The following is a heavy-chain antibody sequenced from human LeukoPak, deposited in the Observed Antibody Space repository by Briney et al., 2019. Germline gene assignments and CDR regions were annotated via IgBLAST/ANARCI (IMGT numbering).Heavy chain of an antibody. CDR3: ARNRKAYYYGSGSYSSAFDP. V-gene: IGHV1-2*06. D-gene: IGHD3-10*01. CDR1: GYTFTGYY. Sequence: GASVKVSCKASGYTFTGYYMHWVRQAPGQGLEWMGRINPNSGVTYYAQKFHGRVTMTRDTSISTANMELSSLRSDDTAVYYCARNRKAYYYGSGSYSSAFDPWGQGTLVTVSS. CDR2: INPNSGVT. J-gene: IGHJ5*02.